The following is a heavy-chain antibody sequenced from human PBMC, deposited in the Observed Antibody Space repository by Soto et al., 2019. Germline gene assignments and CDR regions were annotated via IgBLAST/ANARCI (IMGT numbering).Heavy chain of an antibody. D-gene: IGHD6-13*01. V-gene: IGHV4-39*01. CDR3: ARQLAAAIPD. Sequence: PSETLSLTCTVSGGSISSSSYYWGWIRQPPGKGLDLIVIFYFIGSTYYNPSLKSLVTISVDTSKNQFSLKLSSVTAADTAVYYCARQLAAAIPDWGQGTLVTVSS. CDR2: FYFIGST. J-gene: IGHJ4*02. CDR1: GGSISSSSYY.